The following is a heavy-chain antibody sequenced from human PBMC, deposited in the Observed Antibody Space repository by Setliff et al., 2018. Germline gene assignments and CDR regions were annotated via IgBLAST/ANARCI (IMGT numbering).Heavy chain of an antibody. Sequence: ASVKVSCKASGGTFSSYGISWVRQAPGQGLEWMGGTIPIFGSTNYAQKFQDRVTIITDESTSTGYMELSSLRFEDTAVYYCARESVVVVTTTNYYYYMDVWGEGTTVTVSS. V-gene: IGHV1-69*05. D-gene: IGHD2-21*02. CDR2: TIPIFGST. CDR1: GGTFSSYG. CDR3: ARESVVVVTTTNYYYYMDV. J-gene: IGHJ6*03.